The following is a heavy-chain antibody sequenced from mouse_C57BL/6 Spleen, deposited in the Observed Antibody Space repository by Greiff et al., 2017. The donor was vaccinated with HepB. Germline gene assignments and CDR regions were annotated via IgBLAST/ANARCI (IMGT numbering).Heavy chain of an antibody. Sequence: VQLKQSGPELVKPGASVKISCKASGYSFTDYNMNWVKQSHGKSLEWIGVINPNYGTTSYNQKFKGKATLTVDQSSSTAYMQLNSLTSEDSAVYYWARSIYYGSSLYYFDYWGQGTTLTVSS. CDR2: INPNYGTT. CDR1: GYSFTDYN. V-gene: IGHV1-39*01. J-gene: IGHJ2*01. D-gene: IGHD1-1*01. CDR3: ARSIYYGSSLYYFDY.